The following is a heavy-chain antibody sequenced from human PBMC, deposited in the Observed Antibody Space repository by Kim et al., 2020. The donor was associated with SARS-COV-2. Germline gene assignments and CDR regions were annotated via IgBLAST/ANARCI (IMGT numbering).Heavy chain of an antibody. J-gene: IGHJ4*02. V-gene: IGHV3-21*01. CDR3: ASSTGTTF. CDR2: SRSYI. D-gene: IGHD1-1*01. Sequence: SRSYIYYADSVKGRFTISRDNAKNSLYLQMNSLRAEDTAVYYCASSTGTTFWGQGTLVTVSS.